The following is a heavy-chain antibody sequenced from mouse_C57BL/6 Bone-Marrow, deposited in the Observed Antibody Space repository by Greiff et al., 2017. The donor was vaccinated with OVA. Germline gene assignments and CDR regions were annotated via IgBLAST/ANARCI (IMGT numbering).Heavy chain of an antibody. CDR3: SREGLYYGSSCDYSMAY. V-gene: IGHV1-52*01. Sequence: QVQLQQPGAELVRPGSSVKLSCKASGYTFTSYWMHWVKQRPIQGLEWIGNIDPSDSETHYNQKFKDKATFTVDKSSSTAYMQLSSLTSEDSAVYYCSREGLYYGSSCDYSMAYWGQGTSVTVSS. CDR2: IDPSDSET. CDR1: GYTFTSYW. J-gene: IGHJ4*01. D-gene: IGHD1-1*01.